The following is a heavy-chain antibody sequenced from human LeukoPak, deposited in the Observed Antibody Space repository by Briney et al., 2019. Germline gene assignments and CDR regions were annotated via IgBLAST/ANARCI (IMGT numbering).Heavy chain of an antibody. CDR2: IYYSGST. CDR3: ARELGGRVYYYYYYMDV. CDR1: GGSISSYY. J-gene: IGHJ6*03. Sequence: SETLSLTCTVSGGSISSYYWSWIRQPPGKGLEWIGYIYYSGSTNYNPSLKSRVTISVDTSKNQFSLKLSSVTAADTAVYYCARELGGRVYYYYYYMDVWGKGTTVTVSS. V-gene: IGHV4-59*12. D-gene: IGHD1-26*01.